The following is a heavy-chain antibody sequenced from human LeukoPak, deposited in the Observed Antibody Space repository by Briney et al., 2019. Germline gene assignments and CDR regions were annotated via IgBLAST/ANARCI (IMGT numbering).Heavy chain of an antibody. CDR3: AKGISSGWYFRY. V-gene: IGHV3-23*01. CDR2: ISGSGGST. J-gene: IGHJ4*02. D-gene: IGHD6-19*01. Sequence: GGSLRLSCAASGFTFSSYAMSWVRQAPGKRLEWVSAISGSGGSTYYADSVKGRFTISRDNSKNTLYLQMNSLRAEDTAVYYCAKGISSGWYFRYWGQGTLVTVSS. CDR1: GFTFSSYA.